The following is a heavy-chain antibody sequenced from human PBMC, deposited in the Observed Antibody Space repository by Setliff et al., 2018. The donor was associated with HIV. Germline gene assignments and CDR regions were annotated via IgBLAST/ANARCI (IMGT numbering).Heavy chain of an antibody. J-gene: IGHJ5*02. CDR1: GGSFSGYY. Sequence: LSLTCVVYGGSFSGYYWSWIRQPPGKGLEWIGEINHSGSTNYNPSLKSRVTMSVATSKNQFSLKLSSVTAADTAVYYCARRRDYSTVAPRPPNWFDPWGQGTLVTSPQ. CDR3: ARRRDYSTVAPRPPNWFDP. V-gene: IGHV4-34*01. D-gene: IGHD6-6*01. CDR2: INHSGST.